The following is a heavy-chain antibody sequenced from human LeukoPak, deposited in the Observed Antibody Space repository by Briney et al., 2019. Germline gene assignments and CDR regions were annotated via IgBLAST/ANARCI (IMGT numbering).Heavy chain of an antibody. CDR1: GGTFSSCA. V-gene: IGHV1-69*13. CDR3: SRMWDYYDSSGLGG. Sequence: ASVTVSCKASGGTFSSCAISWVGQAPGQGLEGMGGIIPIFGTANYEQKFQGRATITADESTSTAYMELSSLRSEDTAVYYCSRMWDYYDSSGLGGWGQGTLVTVSS. J-gene: IGHJ4*02. CDR2: IIPIFGTA. D-gene: IGHD3-22*01.